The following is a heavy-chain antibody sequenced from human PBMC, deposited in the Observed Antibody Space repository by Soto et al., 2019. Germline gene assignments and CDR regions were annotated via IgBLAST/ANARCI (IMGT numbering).Heavy chain of an antibody. V-gene: IGHV1-69*04. CDR1: GGTFSSYT. J-gene: IGHJ4*02. CDR2: IIPTLGIA. D-gene: IGHD5-18*01. CDR3: AKDGLGAYSYGSYYFDY. Sequence: ASVKVSCKASGGTFSSYTISWVRQAPGQGLEWMGRIIPTLGIANYAQKFQGRVTITADKSTSTAYMELSSLRSEDTAVYYCAKDGLGAYSYGSYYFDYWGQGTLVTVSS.